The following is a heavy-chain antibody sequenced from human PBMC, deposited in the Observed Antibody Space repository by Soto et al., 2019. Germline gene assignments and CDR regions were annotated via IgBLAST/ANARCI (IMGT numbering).Heavy chain of an antibody. V-gene: IGHV2-5*02. CDR3: GPRGGDSGDYFDY. CDR2: IYWDDDK. J-gene: IGHJ4*02. Sequence: QITLKESGPTLVKPTQTLTLTCTFSGFSLSSNGAGVGWIRQPPGKALEWLALIYWDDDKRFSPSLKNRLTNTKDTSQNQVVRRMANMDTVDTGTYYCGPRGGDSGDYFDYWGQGTQVIVSS. CDR1: GFSLSSNGAG. D-gene: IGHD1-26*01.